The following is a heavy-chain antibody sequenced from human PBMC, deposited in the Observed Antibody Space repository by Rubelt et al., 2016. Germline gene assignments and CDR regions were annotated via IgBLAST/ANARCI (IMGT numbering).Heavy chain of an antibody. CDR2: IYYSGST. V-gene: IGHV4-31*03. D-gene: IGHD2/OR15-2a*01. CDR3: ARRLPISRVACDS. CDR1: GGSISSGGYY. J-gene: IGHJ3*02. Sequence: QVQLQESGPGLVKPSQTLSLTCTVSGGSISSGGYYWSWIRQHPGKGLEWIGYIYYSGSTYYNPALKSRVTRSVDTAKNQFSLKLSSGTAAETAVYYCARRLPISRVACDSWGQGTMVTVSS.